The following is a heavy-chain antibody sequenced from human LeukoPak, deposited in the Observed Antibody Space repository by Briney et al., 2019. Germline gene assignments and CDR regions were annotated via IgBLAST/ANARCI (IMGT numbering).Heavy chain of an antibody. CDR2: IIPIFGTA. Sequence: ASVKVSCKASGGTFSSYAISWVRQAPGQGLEWMGGIIPIFGTANYAQKFQGRVTITADKSTSTAYMELSSLRSEDTAVYYCARGPATARGPNWFDPWGQGTLVTVSS. J-gene: IGHJ5*02. CDR1: GGTFSSYA. CDR3: ARGPATARGPNWFDP. D-gene: IGHD2-2*01. V-gene: IGHV1-69*06.